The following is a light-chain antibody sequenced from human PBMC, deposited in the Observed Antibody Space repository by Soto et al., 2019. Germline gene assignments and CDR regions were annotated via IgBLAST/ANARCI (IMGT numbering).Light chain of an antibody. CDR2: KAS. CDR1: QDISDY. J-gene: IGKJ4*01. V-gene: IGKV1-9*01. CDR3: QQTNSFPLT. Sequence: DIQLTQSPSFLSASVGDRVTITCRASQDISDYLAWYQQRPGKAPKLLIYKASTLKSGVPSRFSGSGSGTEFTLTISSLQPDDFATYYCQQTNSFPLTFGGGTKVDIK.